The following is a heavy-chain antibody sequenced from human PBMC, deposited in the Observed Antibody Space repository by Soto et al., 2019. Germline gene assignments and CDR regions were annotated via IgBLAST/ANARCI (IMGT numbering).Heavy chain of an antibody. D-gene: IGHD6-19*01. V-gene: IGHV1-2*02. J-gene: IGHJ5*02. CDR2: IKPNTGGT. CDR1: GYSFSEYY. Sequence: ASVKVYCKTFGYSFSEYYVHWVRQDPGQGLEWMGWIKPNTGGTDYVQKFQGRVTMTRDTSITTAYMELSSLRSDDTAVYYCAKGSSGWEPNWFDPWGQGTLVTVSS. CDR3: AKGSSGWEPNWFDP.